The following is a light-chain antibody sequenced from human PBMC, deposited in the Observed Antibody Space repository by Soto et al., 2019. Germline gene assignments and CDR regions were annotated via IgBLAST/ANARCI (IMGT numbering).Light chain of an antibody. CDR2: YDD. J-gene: IGLJ3*02. Sequence: QAVVTQPPSVSKAPRQRVTISCSGSSSIIGNNAVNWYQQLPGKAPKLLIYYDDLLPSGVSDRFSGSKSGTSASLAISGLHSEDEAHYYCAAWDDSLNAFAFGGGTKVTVL. V-gene: IGLV1-36*01. CDR1: SSIIGNNA. CDR3: AAWDDSLNAFA.